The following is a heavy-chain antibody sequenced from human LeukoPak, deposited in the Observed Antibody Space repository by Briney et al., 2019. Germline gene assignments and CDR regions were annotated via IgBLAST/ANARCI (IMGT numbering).Heavy chain of an antibody. J-gene: IGHJ3*02. CDR2: ISYDGSNK. D-gene: IGHD6-13*01. CDR3: ARDFIAAAGTYESFDI. CDR1: GFTFSSYA. Sequence: GGSLRLSCAASGFTFSSYAMHWVRQAPGKGLEWVAVISYDGSNKYYADSVKGRFTISRDNSKNTLYLQMNSLRAEDTAVYYCARDFIAAAGTYESFDIWGQGTMVTVSS. V-gene: IGHV3-30-3*01.